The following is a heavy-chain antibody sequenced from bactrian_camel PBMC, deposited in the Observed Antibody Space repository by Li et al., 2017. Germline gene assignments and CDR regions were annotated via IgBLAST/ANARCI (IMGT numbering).Heavy chain of an antibody. CDR2: ISTRRAGST. Sequence: HVQLVESGGGAVQAGGSLRLSCKVSGYTYSTSCMGWFRQAPGKEREGVAIISTRRAGSTLYADSVKGRFTISRDNAKNTLYLQLNSLKTEDTAVYYCVRDRRTYGGMWYDPPPPLKDIEYRGQGTQVTV. J-gene: IGHJ4*01. CDR1: GYTYSTSC. V-gene: IGHV3S1*01. D-gene: IGHD6*01. CDR3: VRDRRTYGGMWYDPPPPLKDIEY.